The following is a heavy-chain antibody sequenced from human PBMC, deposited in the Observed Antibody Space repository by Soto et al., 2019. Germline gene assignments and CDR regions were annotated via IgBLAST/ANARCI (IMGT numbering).Heavy chain of an antibody. CDR1: GGSISSYY. V-gene: IGHV4-59*01. D-gene: IGHD3-10*01. Sequence: SDTLSLTCTVSGGSISSYYWSWIRQPPGKGLEWIGYIYYSGSTNYNPSLKSRVTISVDTSKNQFSLKLSSVTAADTAVYYCARDYRPYYGSGSLNWFDPWGQGTLVTVSS. J-gene: IGHJ5*02. CDR2: IYYSGST. CDR3: ARDYRPYYGSGSLNWFDP.